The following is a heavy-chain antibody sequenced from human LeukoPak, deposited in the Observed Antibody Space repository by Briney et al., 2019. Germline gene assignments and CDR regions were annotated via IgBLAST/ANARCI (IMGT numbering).Heavy chain of an antibody. CDR3: TTAMGLWDFWSGYPQGDAFDI. D-gene: IGHD3-3*01. CDR1: GFTFSNAW. Sequence: GGSLRLSCAASGFTFSNAWMSWVRQAPGKGLEWVGRIKSKTDGGTTDYAAPVKGRFTISRDDSKNTLYLQMNSLKTEDTAVYYCTTAMGLWDFWSGYPQGDAFDIWGQGTMVTVSS. J-gene: IGHJ3*02. CDR2: IKSKTDGGTT. V-gene: IGHV3-15*01.